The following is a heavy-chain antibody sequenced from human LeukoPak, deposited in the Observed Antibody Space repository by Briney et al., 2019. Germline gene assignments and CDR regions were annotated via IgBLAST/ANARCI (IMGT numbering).Heavy chain of an antibody. J-gene: IGHJ3*02. CDR1: GFTFSSYA. V-gene: IGHV3-23*03. CDR3: ARAAVTTGHAFDI. CDR2: ISSGGNT. D-gene: IGHD4-17*01. Sequence: PGGSLRLSCAASGFTFSSYAMSWVRQAPGKGPEWVSLISSGGNTYYSDSVKGRFTISRDNSKNTLYLQMNSLRAEDTAVYYCARAAVTTGHAFDIWGQGTMVTVSS.